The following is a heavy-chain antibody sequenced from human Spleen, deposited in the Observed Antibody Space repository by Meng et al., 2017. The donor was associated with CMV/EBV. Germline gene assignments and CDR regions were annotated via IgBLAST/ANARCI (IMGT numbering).Heavy chain of an antibody. J-gene: IGHJ5*02. D-gene: IGHD2-2*02. CDR2: IYYSGST. V-gene: IGHV4-59*01. Sequence: SETLSLTCTVSGGSISSYYWSWIRQPPGKGLEWIGYIYYSGSTNYNPSLKSRVTISVDTSKNQFSLKLSSVTAADTAVYYCARLAVVVVPTAIRFGCFDPWGQGTLVTVSS. CDR1: GGSISSYY. CDR3: ARLAVVVVPTAIRFGCFDP.